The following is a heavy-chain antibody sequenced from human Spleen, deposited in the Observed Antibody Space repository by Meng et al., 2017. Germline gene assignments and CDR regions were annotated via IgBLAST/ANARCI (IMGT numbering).Heavy chain of an antibody. J-gene: IGHJ4*02. CDR3: ARTLVVPAEIDS. Sequence: ASVKVSCKASGYTFTGYYMHWVRQAPGQGLEWMGWINPNSGATNYAQNFQGRVTMTRDTSISTAYMELSRLRSDHTAVYYCARTLVVPAEIDSWGQGTLVTVSS. CDR2: INPNSGAT. D-gene: IGHD2-2*01. CDR1: GYTFTGYY. V-gene: IGHV1-2*02.